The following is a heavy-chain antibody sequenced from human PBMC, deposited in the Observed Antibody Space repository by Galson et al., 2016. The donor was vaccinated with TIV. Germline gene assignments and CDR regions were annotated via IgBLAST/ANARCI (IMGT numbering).Heavy chain of an antibody. CDR3: ARDLGSSGYFDY. D-gene: IGHD6-6*01. CDR1: EFTFSDYA. CDR2: ISYDGSNK. V-gene: IGHV3-30-3*01. Sequence: SGAEVKKPGESLRLSCAASEFTFSDYAMHWVRQTPGKGLEWVAVISYDGSNKFYADSVKGRFTFSRDNSKNTLDPQMNSLRAEDTAMYFCARDLGSSGYFDYWGQGTLVTVSS. J-gene: IGHJ4*02.